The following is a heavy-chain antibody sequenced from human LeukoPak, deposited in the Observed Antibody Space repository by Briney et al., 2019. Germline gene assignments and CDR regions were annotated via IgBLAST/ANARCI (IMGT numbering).Heavy chain of an antibody. CDR1: GFSFSMYD. CDR2: ISSRSTYR. CDR3: ARLGPGRDVSNSFDL. V-gene: IGHV3-21*06. D-gene: IGHD5-24*01. Sequence: GGSLNLSCEASGFSFSMYDMTWVRQAPGKGLEYVSSISSRSTYRFSADSVRGRFTISRDDAKNLLFLHMNSLRGDDTAVYYCARLGPGRDVSNSFDLWGQGTLVTVSS. J-gene: IGHJ4*02.